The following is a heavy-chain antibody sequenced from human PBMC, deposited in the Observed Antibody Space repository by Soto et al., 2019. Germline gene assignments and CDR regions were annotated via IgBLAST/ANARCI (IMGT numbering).Heavy chain of an antibody. D-gene: IGHD3-10*01. V-gene: IGHV3-53*01. Sequence: EVQLVESGGGLIQPGGSLRLSCAVSGFTVSNNYMSWVRQAPGKGLEGVSVIYSGGYTAYGDSVKGRFTISRDNSKNPPFPQKKPPGADAPALVLWASHPGGGGYWGQGTLVTVSS. CDR2: IYSGGYT. CDR3: ASHPGGGGY. J-gene: IGHJ4*02. CDR1: GFTVSNNY.